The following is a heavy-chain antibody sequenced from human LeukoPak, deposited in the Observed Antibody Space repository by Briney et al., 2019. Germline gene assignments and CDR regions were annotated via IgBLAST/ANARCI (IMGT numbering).Heavy chain of an antibody. J-gene: IGHJ4*02. CDR2: IWYDESNK. D-gene: IGHD5-24*01. CDR3: AKDLAWLDY. V-gene: IGHV3-33*06. Sequence: PGRSLRLSCAASGFTFSSYGMHRVRQAPGKGLEWVAVIWYDESNKYYADSVKGRFTISRDNSKNTLYLQMNSLRAEDTAVYYCAKDLAWLDYWGQGTLVTVSS. CDR1: GFTFSSYG.